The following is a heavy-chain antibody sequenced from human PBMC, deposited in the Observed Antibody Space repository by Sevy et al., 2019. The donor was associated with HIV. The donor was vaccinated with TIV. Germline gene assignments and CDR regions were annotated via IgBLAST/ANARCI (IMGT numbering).Heavy chain of an antibody. V-gene: IGHV3-30-3*01. CDR3: AREKWLFYPHYNGMDV. CDR1: GFTFSSYA. J-gene: IGHJ6*02. CDR2: ISYDGSNK. D-gene: IGHD3-22*01. Sequence: GGSLRLSCAASGFTFSSYAMHWVRQAPGKGLEWVAVISYDGSNKYYADSVKGRFTISRDNSKNTLYLQMNSLRAEDTAVYYCAREKWLFYPHYNGMDVWGQGTTVTVSS.